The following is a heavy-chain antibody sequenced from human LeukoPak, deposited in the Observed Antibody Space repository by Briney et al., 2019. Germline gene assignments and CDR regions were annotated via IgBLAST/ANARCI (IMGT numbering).Heavy chain of an antibody. CDR3: AKEDYDSSGYGYYYYMDV. D-gene: IGHD3-22*01. J-gene: IGHJ6*03. CDR1: RFTFSSYG. V-gene: IGHV3-30*02. CDR2: IRYDGSNK. Sequence: VGSLRLSCAASRFTFSSYGMHWVRQAPGKGLERVAFIRYDGSNKYYADSVKGRFTISRDNSKNTLYLQMNSLRAEDTAVYYCAKEDYDSSGYGYYYYMDVWGKGTTVTISS.